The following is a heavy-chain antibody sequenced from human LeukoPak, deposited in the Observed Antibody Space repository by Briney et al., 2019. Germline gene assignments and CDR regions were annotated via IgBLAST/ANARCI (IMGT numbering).Heavy chain of an antibody. D-gene: IGHD6-13*01. CDR2: IIPIFGTA. Sequence: ASVKVSCKASGGTFSSYAISWVRQAPGQGLEWMGGIIPIFGTASYAQKFQGRVTITTDESTSTAYMELSSLRSEDTAVYYCGAAGNSYYYYYMDVWGKGTTVTVSS. V-gene: IGHV1-69*05. CDR3: GAAGNSYYYYYMDV. J-gene: IGHJ6*03. CDR1: GGTFSSYA.